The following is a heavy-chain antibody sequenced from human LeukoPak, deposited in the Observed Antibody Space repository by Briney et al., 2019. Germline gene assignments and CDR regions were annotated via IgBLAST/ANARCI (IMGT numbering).Heavy chain of an antibody. CDR3: ARGGYGSGWANFDY. CDR2: INHSGST. D-gene: IGHD6-19*01. CDR1: GGSISSTNW. Sequence: PSETLSLTCAVSGGSISSTNWWSWIRQPPGKGLEWIGEINHSGSTNYNPSLKSRVTISVDTSKNQFSLKLSSVTAADTAVYYCARGGYGSGWANFDYWGQGTLVTVSS. V-gene: IGHV4-4*02. J-gene: IGHJ4*02.